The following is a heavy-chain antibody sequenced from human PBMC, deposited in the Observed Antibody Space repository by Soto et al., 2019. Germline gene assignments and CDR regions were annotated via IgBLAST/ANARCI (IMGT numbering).Heavy chain of an antibody. CDR2: IDPSDSYT. V-gene: IGHV5-10-1*01. J-gene: IGHJ6*02. CDR1: GYSFTIYW. D-gene: IGHD6-19*01. Sequence: GESLKISCNGSGYSFTIYWISWVRQMPGKGLEWMGRIDPSDSYTNYSPSFQGHVTISADKSISTAYLQWSSLKASDTAMYYCAREKGGIAVAGTYYYGMDVWGQGTTVTVSS. CDR3: AREKGGIAVAGTYYYGMDV.